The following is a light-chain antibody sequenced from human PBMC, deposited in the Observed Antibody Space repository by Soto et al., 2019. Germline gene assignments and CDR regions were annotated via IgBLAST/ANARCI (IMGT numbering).Light chain of an antibody. J-gene: IGKJ1*01. CDR1: QTISSW. Sequence: DIQMTPSPSTLSGSVGDRVTITCRASQTISSWLAWYQQTPGKAPKLLIYKASTLKSGVPSRFSGSGSGTEFTLTISSLQPDDFATYYRQHYNSYSEAFGQGTKVDI. CDR2: KAS. CDR3: QHYNSYSEA. V-gene: IGKV1-5*03.